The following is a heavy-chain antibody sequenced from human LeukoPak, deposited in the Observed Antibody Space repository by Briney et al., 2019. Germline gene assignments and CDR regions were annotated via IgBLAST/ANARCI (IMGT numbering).Heavy chain of an antibody. Sequence: GGSLRLSCAASGFTVSNNYMSWVRQAPGKGLEWVASINEDGSGKYSMDSVKDRVTISRDNAKNSLDLQINSLTVEDTAIYYCVRDDGDVWGKGTTVTVSS. J-gene: IGHJ6*04. V-gene: IGHV3-7*01. CDR2: INEDGSGK. CDR1: GFTVSNNY. CDR3: VRDDGDV.